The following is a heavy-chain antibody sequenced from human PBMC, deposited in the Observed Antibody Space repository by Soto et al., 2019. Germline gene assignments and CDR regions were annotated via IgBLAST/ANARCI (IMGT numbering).Heavy chain of an antibody. J-gene: IGHJ4*02. CDR1: GYTFTSYA. D-gene: IGHD2-15*01. V-gene: IGHV1-3*01. Sequence: ASVKVSCKASGYTFTSYAMHWVRQAPGQRLEWMGWINAGNGNTKYSQKFQGRVTITRDTSASTAYMELSSVRSEDTAVYYFARSGGWWLEPNFDYGGQGTLVTVSS. CDR3: ARSGGWWLEPNFDY. CDR2: INAGNGNT.